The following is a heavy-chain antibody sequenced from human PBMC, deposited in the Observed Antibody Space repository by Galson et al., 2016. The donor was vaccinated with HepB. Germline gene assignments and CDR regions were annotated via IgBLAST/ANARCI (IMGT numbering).Heavy chain of an antibody. CDR3: PHTTPRYYYDSNRYYYFDY. Sequence: PALVKPTQTLTLTCTFSGFSLTTSGVGVGWIRQPPGKALEWLTVIYWDDDKRYSPSLKSRLTITKDTSKKQVVLTMTNMDPVDTGTYYCPHTTPRYYYDSNRYYYFDYWGQGTLVTVSS. CDR1: GFSLTTSGVG. V-gene: IGHV2-5*02. J-gene: IGHJ4*02. D-gene: IGHD3-22*01. CDR2: IYWDDDK.